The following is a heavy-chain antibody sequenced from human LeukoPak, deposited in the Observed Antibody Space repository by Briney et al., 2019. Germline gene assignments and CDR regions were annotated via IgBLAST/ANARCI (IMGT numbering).Heavy chain of an antibody. Sequence: SETLSLTCTVAGGSISSSYWSWIRQPPGKGLEWIGYIYTSGSTNYNPSLKSRVTISVDTSKNQFSLKLSSVTAADTAVYYCARLYYDFWSGYYTLGYYYYYMDVWGKGTTVTVSS. J-gene: IGHJ6*03. CDR3: ARLYYDFWSGYYTLGYYYYYMDV. CDR1: GGSISSSY. CDR2: IYTSGST. D-gene: IGHD3-3*01. V-gene: IGHV4-4*09.